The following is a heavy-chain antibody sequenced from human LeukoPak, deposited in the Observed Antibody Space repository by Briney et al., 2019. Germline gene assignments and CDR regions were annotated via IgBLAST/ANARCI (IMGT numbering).Heavy chain of an antibody. CDR3: ARHTVGPTKDL. V-gene: IGHV4-59*08. J-gene: IGHJ4*02. CDR1: GGSISGYY. D-gene: IGHD3/OR15-3a*01. Sequence: SETLSLTCTVSGGSISGYYLSWIRQPPGKGLEWIGYISYSGSTNYYASLKSRSTISVGTSMNQFSLKLTSATAADTAVYYCARHTVGPTKDLWGEGTLVSVS. CDR2: ISYSGST.